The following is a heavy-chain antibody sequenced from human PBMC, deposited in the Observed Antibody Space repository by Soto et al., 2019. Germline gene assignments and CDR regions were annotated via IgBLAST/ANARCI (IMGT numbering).Heavy chain of an antibody. V-gene: IGHV3-9*01. Sequence: EVQLVESGGGLVQPGRSLRLSCAASGFTFDDYAMHWVRQAPGKGLEWVSGISWNSGSIGYADSVKGRFTISRDNAKTSLYLQMNSLRAEDTALYYCAKESGAVAGTPPLDYWGQGTLVTVSS. J-gene: IGHJ4*02. CDR2: ISWNSGSI. CDR3: AKESGAVAGTPPLDY. CDR1: GFTFDDYA. D-gene: IGHD6-19*01.